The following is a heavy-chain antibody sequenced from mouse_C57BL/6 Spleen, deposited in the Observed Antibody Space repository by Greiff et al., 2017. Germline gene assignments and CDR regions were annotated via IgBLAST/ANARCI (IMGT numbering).Heavy chain of an antibody. Sequence: EVQGVESGGGLVKPGGSLKLSCAASGFTFSSYAMSWVRQTPEKRLEWVATISDGGSYTYYPDNVKGRFTISRDNAKNNLYLQMSHLKSEDTAMYYCAREGGIYYGYYYAMDYWGQGTSVTVSS. CDR1: GFTFSSYA. D-gene: IGHD2-2*01. CDR3: AREGGIYYGYYYAMDY. CDR2: ISDGGSYT. J-gene: IGHJ4*01. V-gene: IGHV5-4*01.